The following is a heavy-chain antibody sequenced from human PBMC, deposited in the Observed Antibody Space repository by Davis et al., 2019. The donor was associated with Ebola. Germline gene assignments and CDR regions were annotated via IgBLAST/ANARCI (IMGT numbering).Heavy chain of an antibody. Sequence: MPSETLSLTCTVSGASISSSFWSWVRQPPGKALEWIGYISYRGLLNYSPSLKSRVTISLDSSQNHLSLELTSVTAADSAIYYCVRTKSYYDSTATHPSYSFHGLDVWGQGTTVFVSS. CDR1: GASISSSF. J-gene: IGHJ6*02. CDR2: ISYRGLL. D-gene: IGHD3-22*01. CDR3: VRTKSYYDSTATHPSYSFHGLDV. V-gene: IGHV4-59*01.